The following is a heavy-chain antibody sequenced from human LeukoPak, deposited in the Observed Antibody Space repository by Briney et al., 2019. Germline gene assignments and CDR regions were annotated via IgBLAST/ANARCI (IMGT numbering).Heavy chain of an antibody. V-gene: IGHV4-34*01. D-gene: IGHD4-23*01. Sequence: SSETLSLTCAVSGGPFRGDHWSWIRQPPGKGLEWIGEINHSGTTNYNPSLKSRLTISVDTSKNQFSLNLSSVTAADTAVYYCARGIFYGGRNQYIWLDLWGQGTLVTVSS. CDR2: INHSGTT. CDR1: GGPFRGDH. J-gene: IGHJ5*02. CDR3: ARGIFYGGRNQYIWLDL.